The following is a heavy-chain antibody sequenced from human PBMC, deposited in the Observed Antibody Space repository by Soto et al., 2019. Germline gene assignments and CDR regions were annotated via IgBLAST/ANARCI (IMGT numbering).Heavy chain of an antibody. CDR1: GFSLSTGGLG. Sequence: QITLNESGPTLVKPTQTLTLTCTFSGFSLSTGGLGVGWIRQPPGEALEWLALIYWDDDKRYSPSLRSRLTITKDASKNQVVLIMTNMDPVDTATYYCVHSRCGGDCLRSYSSHYYYGMDVWGQGTTVTVSS. V-gene: IGHV2-5*02. D-gene: IGHD2-21*02. J-gene: IGHJ6*02. CDR2: IYWDDDK. CDR3: VHSRCGGDCLRSYSSHYYYGMDV.